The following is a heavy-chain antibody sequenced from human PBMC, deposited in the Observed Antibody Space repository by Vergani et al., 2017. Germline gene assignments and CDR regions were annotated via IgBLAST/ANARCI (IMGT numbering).Heavy chain of an antibody. CDR2: INPSGGST. D-gene: IGHD5-12*01. V-gene: IGHV1-46*01. J-gene: IGHJ4*02. Sequence: QVQLVQSGAEVKKPGASVKVSCKASGYTFTSYYMHWVRQAPGQGLEWMGIINPSGGSTSYAQKFQGRVTVTRDTSTSPAYMELRSLRSDDTAVYYCARDGGVATIPRPHYWGQGTLVTVSS. CDR3: ARDGGVATIPRPHY. CDR1: GYTFTSYY.